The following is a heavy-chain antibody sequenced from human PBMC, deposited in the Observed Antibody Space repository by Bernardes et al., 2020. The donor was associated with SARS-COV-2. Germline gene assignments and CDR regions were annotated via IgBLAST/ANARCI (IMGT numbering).Heavy chain of an antibody. CDR3: ARDGVVSRNFDAFDI. V-gene: IGHV1-2*02. Sequence: ASVKVSCKASGYTFTAYYLHWVRQAPGQGLEWMGWIAPNSGGSKCAQKFQGRVTMTRDTSINTAYMELSRLGSDDTAVYYCARDGVVSRNFDAFDIWGQGTMVTVS. CDR1: GYTFTAYY. D-gene: IGHD2-15*01. J-gene: IGHJ3*02. CDR2: IAPNSGGS.